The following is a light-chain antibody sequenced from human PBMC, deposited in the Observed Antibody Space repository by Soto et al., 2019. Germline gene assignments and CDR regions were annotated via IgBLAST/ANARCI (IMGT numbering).Light chain of an antibody. Sequence: EIVLTQSPATLSLSPGERATLSCRASQSVSSYLAWYQQKPGQAPRLLIYDASNRATGIPARFSGSGSGTDFTLTISSLEPEDFAVYYCQPRSNWLITFGQGKRLEIK. J-gene: IGKJ5*01. CDR1: QSVSSY. CDR3: QPRSNWLIT. CDR2: DAS. V-gene: IGKV3-11*01.